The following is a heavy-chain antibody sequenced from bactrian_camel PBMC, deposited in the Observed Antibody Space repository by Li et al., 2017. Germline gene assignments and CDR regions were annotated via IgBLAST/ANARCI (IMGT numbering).Heavy chain of an antibody. J-gene: IGHJ4*01. CDR2: INSGGGMS. Sequence: VQLVESGGGLVQPGGSLRLSCVVSGWTFSNYYMNWVRQAPGKGLEWVSSINSGGGMSYYSNSVKGRFTVSRDNAKKVAYLQLNGPKTEDTAMYYCAAGGSWSWGQGTQVTVS. CDR1: GWTFSNYY. CDR3: AAGGSWS. D-gene: IGHD6*01. V-gene: IGHV3S40*01.